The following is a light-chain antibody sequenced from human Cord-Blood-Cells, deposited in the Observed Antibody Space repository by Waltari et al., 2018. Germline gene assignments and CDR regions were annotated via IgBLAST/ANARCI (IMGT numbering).Light chain of an antibody. Sequence: SYVLTQPPSVPVAPGKTARITCGGNNIGSKSVDWYQQKPGQAPVLVIYYDSDRPPGMPEGFSGSNSGNTATLTVSRVEAGDEADYYCQVWDSSSDQPVFGGGTKLTVL. CDR1: NIGSKS. CDR3: QVWDSSSDQPV. CDR2: YDS. V-gene: IGLV3-21*04. J-gene: IGLJ3*02.